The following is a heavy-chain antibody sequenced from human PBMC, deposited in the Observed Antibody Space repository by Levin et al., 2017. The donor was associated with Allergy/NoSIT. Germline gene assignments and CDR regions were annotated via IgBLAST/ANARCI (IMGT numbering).Heavy chain of an antibody. V-gene: IGHV4-59*01. Sequence: MPSETLSLTCTVSGGSISSYYWSWIRQPPGKGLEWIGYIYYSGSTNYNPSLKSRVTISVDTSKNQFSLKLSSVTAADTAVYYCASSSRHYYYYYMDVWGKGTTVTVSS. CDR3: ASSSRHYYYYYMDV. CDR1: GGSISSYY. J-gene: IGHJ6*03. CDR2: IYYSGST.